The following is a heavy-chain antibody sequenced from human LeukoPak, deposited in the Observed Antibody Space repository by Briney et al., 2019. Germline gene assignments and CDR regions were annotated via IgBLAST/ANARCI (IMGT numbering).Heavy chain of an antibody. J-gene: IGHJ4*02. Sequence: GGSLRLSCAASGFTFSNSAMSWVRQAPGKGLEWVSAITASGGSTYYADPVKGRFTISRDNSKNTLYLQMNSLRAEDTALYYCAKDLTGYCSGGSCYASWGQGTLVTVSS. V-gene: IGHV3-23*01. CDR1: GFTFSNSA. CDR3: AKDLTGYCSGGSCYAS. D-gene: IGHD2-15*01. CDR2: ITASGGST.